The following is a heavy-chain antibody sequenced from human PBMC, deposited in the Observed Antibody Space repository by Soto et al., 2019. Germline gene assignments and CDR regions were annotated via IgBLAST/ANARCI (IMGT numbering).Heavy chain of an antibody. D-gene: IGHD6-6*01. CDR1: GFTFSSYW. Sequence: PGGSLRLSCAASGFTFSSYWMHWVRQAPGKGLVWVSRIRSDGTSTNYADSVKGRFTISRDNAKNTLYLQMNSLKAEDTAVYYCARRHPSGPLFDSWGQGTLVIVSS. CDR2: IRSDGTST. V-gene: IGHV3-74*01. J-gene: IGHJ5*01. CDR3: ARRHPSGPLFDS.